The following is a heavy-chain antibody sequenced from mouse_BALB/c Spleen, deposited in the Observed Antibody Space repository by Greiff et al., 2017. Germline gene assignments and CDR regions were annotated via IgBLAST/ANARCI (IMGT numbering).Heavy chain of an antibody. Sequence: EVQLQQSGTVLARPGASVKMSCKASGYSFTSYWMHWVKQRPGQGLEWIGAIYPGNSDTSYNQKFKGKAKLTAVTSASTAYMELSSLTNEDSAVYYCTRERGGDRFAYWGQGTLVTVSA. CDR2: IYPGNSDT. CDR1: GYSFTSYW. CDR3: TRERGGDRFAY. D-gene: IGHD2-13*01. V-gene: IGHV1-5*01. J-gene: IGHJ3*01.